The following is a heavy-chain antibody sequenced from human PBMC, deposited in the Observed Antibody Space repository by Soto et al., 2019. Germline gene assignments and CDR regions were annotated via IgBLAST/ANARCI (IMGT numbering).Heavy chain of an antibody. CDR1: GFTFSDYY. J-gene: IGHJ4*02. CDR2: ISSSGSPT. D-gene: IGHD2-2*01. CDR3: AREADCTSSTCPFDS. V-gene: IGHV3-11*01. Sequence: QVQLVESGGGLVKPGGSLRLSCAASGFTFSDYYMSWIRQAPGKGLEWISYISSSGSPTAYADSVQGRFTISRDSAKNSLYLQMHSLSPEDTAVYYRAREADCTSSTCPFDSRGQGTLVTVSA.